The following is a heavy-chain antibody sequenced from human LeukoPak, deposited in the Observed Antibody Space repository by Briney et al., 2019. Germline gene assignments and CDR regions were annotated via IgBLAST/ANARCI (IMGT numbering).Heavy chain of an antibody. CDR1: GYTFTGYG. J-gene: IGHJ4*02. CDR3: ARGVYYDSRKGTDY. D-gene: IGHD3-22*01. V-gene: IGHV1-18*03. CDR2: ISAYNGNT. Sequence: ASVKVSCKASGYTFTGYGISWVRQAPGQGLEWMGWISAYNGNTNYAQKLQGRVTMTRDTSISTAYMEMSRLRADDMAVYYCARGVYYDSRKGTDYWGQGTLVTVSS.